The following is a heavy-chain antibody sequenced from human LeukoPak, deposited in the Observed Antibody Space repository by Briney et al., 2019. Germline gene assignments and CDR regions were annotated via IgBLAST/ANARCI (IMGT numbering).Heavy chain of an antibody. D-gene: IGHD3-16*01. CDR1: GGSISSGGYS. CDR2: IYHSGST. J-gene: IGHJ6*02. V-gene: IGHV4-30-2*01. CDR3: AREGVPSGMDV. Sequence: SETLSLTCAVSGGSISSGGYSWSWIRQPPGKGLEWIGYIYHSGSTYYNPSLKSRVTISVDRSKNQFPLKLSSVTAADTAVYYCAREGVPSGMDVWGQGTTVTVSS.